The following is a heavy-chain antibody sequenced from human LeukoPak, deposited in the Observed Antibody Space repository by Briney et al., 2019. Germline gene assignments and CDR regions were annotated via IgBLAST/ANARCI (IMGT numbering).Heavy chain of an antibody. CDR1: GYSITSGYY. V-gene: IGHV4-38-2*02. J-gene: IGHJ4*02. CDR2: IYHSGST. Sequence: SETLSLTCTVSGYSITSGYYWGWIRQPPGKGLEWSGSIYHSGSTYYNPSLMSRVTISVDTSKNQFSLQLTSVTAADTAFYYCATYGFCSSSSCYYFDYWGQGTLVTVSS. CDR3: ATYGFCSSSSCYYFDY. D-gene: IGHD2-2*03.